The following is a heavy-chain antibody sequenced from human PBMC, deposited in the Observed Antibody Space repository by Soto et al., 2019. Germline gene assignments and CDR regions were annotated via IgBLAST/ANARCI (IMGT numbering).Heavy chain of an antibody. Sequence: ASVKVSCKASGGTFSSYTISWVRQAPGQGLEWMGRIIPILGIANYAQKFQGRVTITADKSTSTAYMELSSLRSEDTAVYYCARARRGYGSGSYLVYYYYYYMDVWGKGTTVTVSS. CDR2: IIPILGIA. J-gene: IGHJ6*03. V-gene: IGHV1-69*02. D-gene: IGHD3-10*01. CDR3: ARARRGYGSGSYLVYYYYYYMDV. CDR1: GGTFSSYT.